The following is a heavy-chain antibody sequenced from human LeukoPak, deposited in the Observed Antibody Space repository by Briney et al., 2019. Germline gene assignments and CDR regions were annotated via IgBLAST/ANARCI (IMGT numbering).Heavy chain of an antibody. J-gene: IGHJ4*02. CDR2: ISGSGGRI. D-gene: IGHD1-7*01. Sequence: GGSLRHSCAASGFTLSIYVMSWVRHAPGKRREWGSAISGSGGRIYSVHSVKSRFTISRDNSKNTLYLQMNSLRAEDTAVYYCAKDRLWNYNWGEGTLVTVSS. CDR1: GFTLSIYV. V-gene: IGHV3-23*01. CDR3: AKDRLWNYN.